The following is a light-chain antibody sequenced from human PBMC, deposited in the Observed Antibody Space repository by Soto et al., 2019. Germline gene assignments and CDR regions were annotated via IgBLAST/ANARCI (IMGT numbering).Light chain of an antibody. CDR3: SSYAGSNIL. Sequence: QSALTPPPSASGSPGQSVTISCTGTSSDVGGYNYVSWYQQHPGKAPKLMIYEVNKRPSGVPDRFSASKSGNTASLTVSGLQAEDEADYYCSSYAGSNILFGTGTKVTVL. J-gene: IGLJ1*01. V-gene: IGLV2-8*01. CDR1: SSDVGGYNY. CDR2: EVN.